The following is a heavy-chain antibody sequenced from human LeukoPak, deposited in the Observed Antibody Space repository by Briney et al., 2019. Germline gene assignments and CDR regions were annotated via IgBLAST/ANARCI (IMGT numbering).Heavy chain of an antibody. CDR2: ISSSSSYI. J-gene: IGHJ4*02. D-gene: IGHD3-22*01. V-gene: IGHV3-21*01. Sequence: GGSLRLSCAASGFIFSSYSMNWVRQAPGKGLEWVSSISSSSSYIYYADSVKGRFTISRDNAKNSLYLQMNSLRAEDTAVYYCAREVLGDSSGYTYYFDYWGQGTLVTVSS. CDR1: GFIFSSYS. CDR3: AREVLGDSSGYTYYFDY.